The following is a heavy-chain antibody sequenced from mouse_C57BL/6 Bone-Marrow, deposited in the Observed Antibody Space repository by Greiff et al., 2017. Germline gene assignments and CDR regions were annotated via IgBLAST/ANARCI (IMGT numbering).Heavy chain of an antibody. D-gene: IGHD1-3*01. J-gene: IGHJ4*01. Sequence: EVQLQQSGPELVKPGASVKISCKASGYTFTDYYLNWVKQSHGKSLEWIGDINPNNGGNSYNQTFKGKATLTVAKSSSTAYMERRSLTSDDSAVYYCARKKYCALAMDYCGQGTSGTVSS. CDR2: INPNNGGN. V-gene: IGHV1-26*01. CDR3: ARKKYCALAMDY. CDR1: GYTFTDYY.